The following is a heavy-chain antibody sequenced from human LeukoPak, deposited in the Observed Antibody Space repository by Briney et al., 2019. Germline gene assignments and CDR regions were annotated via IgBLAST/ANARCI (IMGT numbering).Heavy chain of an antibody. V-gene: IGHV3-21*01. CDR3: AREVGVVPGANHYYYYGMDV. D-gene: IGHD4/OR15-4a*01. Sequence: NPGGSLRLSCAASEFTFSSDSMNWVRQAPGKGLECVSSNSSIGSYIYYADSVKGRFTISRDNAKNSLYLQMSRLRAEDTAVYYCAREVGVVPGANHYYYYGMDVWGQGTTVTVSS. CDR2: NSSIGSYI. CDR1: EFTFSSDS. J-gene: IGHJ6*02.